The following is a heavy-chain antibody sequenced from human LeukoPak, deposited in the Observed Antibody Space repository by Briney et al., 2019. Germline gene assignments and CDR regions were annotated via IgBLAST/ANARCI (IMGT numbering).Heavy chain of an antibody. V-gene: IGHV1-2*02. J-gene: IGHJ5*02. CDR3: ARVYGVLGYCSGGSCYSPGWFDP. D-gene: IGHD2-15*01. CDR2: INPNSGGT. CDR1: GYTFTGYY. Sequence: GASVMVSCKASGYTFTGYYMHWVRQAPGQGLEWMGWINPNSGGTNYAQKFQGRVTMTRDTSISTAYMELSRLRSDDTAVYYCARVYGVLGYCSGGSCYSPGWFDPWGQGTLVTVSS.